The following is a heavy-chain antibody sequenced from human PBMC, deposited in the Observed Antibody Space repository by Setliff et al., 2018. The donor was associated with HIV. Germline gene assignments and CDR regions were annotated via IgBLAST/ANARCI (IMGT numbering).Heavy chain of an antibody. CDR1: GGTLSKYG. V-gene: IGHV7-4-1*02. Sequence: ASVKVSCKASGGTLSKYGISWVRQAPGQGLEWMGWINTETGNPMYAQGFTGRFVFSLDTSVSTAYLQISSLKAEDTAVYYCARSLLRYFDWLLPDYWGQGTLVTVSS. CDR3: ARSLLRYFDWLLPDY. D-gene: IGHD3-9*01. CDR2: INTETGNP. J-gene: IGHJ4*02.